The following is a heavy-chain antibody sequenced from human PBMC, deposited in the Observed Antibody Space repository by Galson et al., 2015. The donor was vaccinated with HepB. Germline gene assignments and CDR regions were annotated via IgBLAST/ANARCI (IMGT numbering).Heavy chain of an antibody. CDR3: TGKSGHYVDF. J-gene: IGHJ4*02. Sequence: ETLSLTCAVSGYSISRSNWWGWIRQTPGKGLEWIGYIYYSGTTYYNPSLKSRATVSMDTSKNQFSLKLRSVTAVDTAVYYCTGKSGHYVDFWGQGTLVTVSS. D-gene: IGHD3-10*02. CDR2: IYYSGTT. V-gene: IGHV4-28*01. CDR1: GYSISRSNW.